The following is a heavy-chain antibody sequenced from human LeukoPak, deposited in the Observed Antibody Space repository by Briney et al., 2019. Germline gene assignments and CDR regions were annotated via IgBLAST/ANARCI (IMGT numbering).Heavy chain of an antibody. Sequence: GGSLRLSCAASGFTFSSYWMNWVRQAPGKGLEWVANIREDGSGKYYADSVKGRFTISRDNSKNSLSLQMNSLRAEDTAMYYCARIKYNSNWWEAFDVWGQGTMVTVSS. CDR2: IREDGSGK. CDR1: GFTFSSYW. D-gene: IGHD6-13*01. CDR3: ARIKYNSNWWEAFDV. J-gene: IGHJ3*01. V-gene: IGHV3-7*04.